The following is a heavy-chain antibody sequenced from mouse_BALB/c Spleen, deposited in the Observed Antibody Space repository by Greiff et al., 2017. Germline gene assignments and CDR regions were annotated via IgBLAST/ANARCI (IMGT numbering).Heavy chain of an antibody. Sequence: DVKLVESGGGLVKPGGSLKLSCAASGFAFSSYDMSWVRQTPEKRLEWVAYISSGGGSTYYPDTVKGRFTISRDNAKNTLYLQMSSLKSEDTAMYYCARGVLRLRYFDYWGQGTTLTVSS. D-gene: IGHD1-2*01. V-gene: IGHV5-12-1*01. CDR3: ARGVLRLRYFDY. CDR1: GFAFSSYD. CDR2: ISSGGGST. J-gene: IGHJ2*01.